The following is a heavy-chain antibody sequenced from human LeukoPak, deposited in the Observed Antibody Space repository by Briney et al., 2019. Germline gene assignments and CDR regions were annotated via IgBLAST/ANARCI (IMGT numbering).Heavy chain of an antibody. V-gene: IGHV3-21*01. J-gene: IGHJ6*02. CDR2: ISRGTTYI. CDR1: GFTFSSYS. D-gene: IGHD2-2*01. Sequence: GGSLRLSCAASGFTFSSYSMNWVRQAPGKGLELVSSISRGTTYIYYADSLKGRFTISRDNAKNSLYLKMNSLRAEDTAVYYCARAQDIVLVPAGYGMDVWGQGTTVTVSS. CDR3: ARAQDIVLVPAGYGMDV.